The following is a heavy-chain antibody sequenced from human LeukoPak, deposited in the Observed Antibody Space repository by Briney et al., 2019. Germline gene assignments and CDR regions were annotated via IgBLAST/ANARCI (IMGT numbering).Heavy chain of an antibody. CDR3: ARLYCGGDCYSGYFQH. J-gene: IGHJ1*01. CDR1: GFTFSSYA. Sequence: GGSLRLSCAASGFTFSSYAMHWVRQAPGKGLEWVAVISYDGSNEYYADSVKGRFTISRDNSKNTLYLQMNSLRAEDTAVYYCARLYCGGDCYSGYFQHWGQGTLVTVSS. V-gene: IGHV3-30-3*01. CDR2: ISYDGSNE. D-gene: IGHD2-21*02.